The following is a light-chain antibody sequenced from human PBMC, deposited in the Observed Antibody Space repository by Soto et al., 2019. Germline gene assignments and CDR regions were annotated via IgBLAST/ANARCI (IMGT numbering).Light chain of an antibody. V-gene: IGKV3-15*01. CDR1: QDIGTN. Sequence: EVVMTQSPATLSVSPGEGATLSCRASQDIGTNFAWYQQKPGQAPRLLIYGASTRATGVPDRLSGSGSGTEFTLTISSLQSEDFAVYYCQQYTKWWTFGQGTKVEIK. CDR2: GAS. CDR3: QQYTKWWT. J-gene: IGKJ1*01.